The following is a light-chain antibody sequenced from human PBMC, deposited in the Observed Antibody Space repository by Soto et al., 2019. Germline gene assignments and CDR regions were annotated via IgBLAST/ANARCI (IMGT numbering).Light chain of an antibody. Sequence: EIVLTQSPGTLSLSPGDRATLSCRASQSVNSNYLAWYQRKPGQAPRLLIYGASNRPTDIPYRFRASGSGTDFTLTSTRLEAEDFAMYYCQQYDSTPPTFGQGTKVEVK. CDR2: GAS. CDR1: QSVNSNY. CDR3: QQYDSTPPT. J-gene: IGKJ1*01. V-gene: IGKV3-20*01.